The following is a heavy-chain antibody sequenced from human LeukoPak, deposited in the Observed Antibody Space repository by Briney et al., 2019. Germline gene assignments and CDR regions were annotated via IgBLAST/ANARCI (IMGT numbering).Heavy chain of an antibody. J-gene: IGHJ1*01. CDR1: GFTFSSYE. V-gene: IGHV3-48*03. Sequence: GSLRLSCAASGFTFSSYEMNWVRQAPGKGLEWVSYISGSGSTIYYADSVKGRFTISRDNAKNSLYLQMNSLRAEDTAVYYCARDPYYGDYVVWGQGTLVTVSS. CDR3: ARDPYYGDYVV. D-gene: IGHD4-17*01. CDR2: ISGSGSTI.